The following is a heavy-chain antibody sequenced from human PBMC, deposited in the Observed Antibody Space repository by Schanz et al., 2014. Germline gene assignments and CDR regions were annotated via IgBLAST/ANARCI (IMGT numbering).Heavy chain of an antibody. CDR3: ARDRRRYCSTASCLHDNWFDP. Sequence: QVQLVQSGAEVKKPGASVRVSCKVSGYAFTTYGISWVRQAPGQGLEWMGMINPSGGSTTYAQKFQGRVTMTRDTSTSTVYMELSSLRSEDTAVYYCARDRRRYCSTASCLHDNWFDPWGQGTLVTVSS. V-gene: IGHV1-46*01. J-gene: IGHJ5*02. CDR2: INPSGGST. CDR1: GYAFTTYG. D-gene: IGHD2-2*01.